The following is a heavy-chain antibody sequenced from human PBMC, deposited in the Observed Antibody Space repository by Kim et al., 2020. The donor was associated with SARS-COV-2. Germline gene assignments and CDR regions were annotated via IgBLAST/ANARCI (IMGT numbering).Heavy chain of an antibody. CDR3: ARDRYYDSSGYSLPLGY. V-gene: IGHV3-33*05. D-gene: IGHD3-22*01. CDR1: GFTFSSYG. CDR2: ISYDGSNK. Sequence: GGSLRLSCAASGFTFSSYGMHWVRQAPGKGLEWVAVISYDGSNKYYADSVKGRFTISRDNSKNTLYLQMNSLRAEDTAVYYCARDRYYDSSGYSLPLGYWGQGTLVTVSS. J-gene: IGHJ4*02.